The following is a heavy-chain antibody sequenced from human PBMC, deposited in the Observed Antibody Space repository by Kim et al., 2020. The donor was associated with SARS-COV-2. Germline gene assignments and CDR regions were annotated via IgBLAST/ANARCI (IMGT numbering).Heavy chain of an antibody. J-gene: IGHJ6*02. D-gene: IGHD3-3*01. CDR2: IWYDGSNK. Sequence: GGSLRLSCAASGFTFSSYGMHWVRQAPGKGLEWVAVIWYDGSNKYYADSVKGRFTISRDNSKNTLYLQMNSLRAEDTAVYYCARDQDTIFGPGCMDVWGQGTTVTVSS. CDR1: GFTFSSYG. V-gene: IGHV3-33*01. CDR3: ARDQDTIFGPGCMDV.